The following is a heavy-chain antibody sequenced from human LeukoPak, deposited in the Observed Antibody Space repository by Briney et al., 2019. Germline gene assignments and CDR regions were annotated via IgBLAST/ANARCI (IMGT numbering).Heavy chain of an antibody. D-gene: IGHD6-13*01. J-gene: IGHJ4*02. CDR3: ARVSIAGAGTGVDF. CDR1: GGSISSGSYY. CDR2: IYTSGST. V-gene: IGHV4-61*02. Sequence: SETLSLTCTVSGGSISSGSYYWSWIRQPAGKGLEWIGRIYTSGSTNYNPSLKSRVTISVDTSKNQFSLKLSSVTAADTDVYYCARVSIAGAGTGVDFWGQGPLVTVSS.